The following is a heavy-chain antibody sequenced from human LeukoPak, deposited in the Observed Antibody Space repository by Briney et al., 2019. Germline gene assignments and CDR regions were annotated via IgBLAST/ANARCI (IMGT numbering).Heavy chain of an antibody. Sequence: ASVKVSCKASGYTFTDYYMHWVRQVPGQGLEWMGWINTYSGGTNYAQKFQGRVTMTRDTSISTAYMDLSRLTSDDTAVYYCARIRGGNNYHFDYWGQGTLVTVSS. J-gene: IGHJ4*02. CDR3: ARIRGGNNYHFDY. CDR1: GYTFTDYY. D-gene: IGHD1-26*01. CDR2: INTYSGGT. V-gene: IGHV1-2*02.